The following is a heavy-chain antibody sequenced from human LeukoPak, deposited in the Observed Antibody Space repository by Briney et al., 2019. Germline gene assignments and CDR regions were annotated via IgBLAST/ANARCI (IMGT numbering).Heavy chain of an antibody. CDR1: GGSISSYY. J-gene: IGHJ4*02. CDR2: IYNNGNT. V-gene: IGHV4-59*01. D-gene: IGHD3-10*01. CDR3: ARVGDGNFDY. Sequence: PSETLSLTCIVSGGSISSYYWSWIRQPPGKGLEWIGYIYNNGNTNYNPSLKSRVTISIDTSKNQFSLRLSSVAAADTAVYYCARVGDGNFDYWGQGTLVTVPS.